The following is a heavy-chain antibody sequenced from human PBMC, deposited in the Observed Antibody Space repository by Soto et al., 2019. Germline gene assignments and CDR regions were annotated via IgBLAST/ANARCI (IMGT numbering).Heavy chain of an antibody. Sequence: GGSLSLPCAASGCTFSDAWMSWVRQAPGKGLDWVGRIKSKSDGGTTEYAAPVRGRFTISRDDSKNTLYLQMNSLKTEDTAVYYCTTDLWRIAVVVGSTGYFNPWGQGTPVTVSS. D-gene: IGHD2-15*01. J-gene: IGHJ5*02. V-gene: IGHV3-15*01. CDR2: IKSKSDGGTT. CDR1: GCTFSDAW. CDR3: TTDLWRIAVVVGSTGYFNP.